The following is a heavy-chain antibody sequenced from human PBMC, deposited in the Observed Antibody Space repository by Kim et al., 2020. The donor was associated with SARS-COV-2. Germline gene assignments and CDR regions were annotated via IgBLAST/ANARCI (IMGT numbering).Heavy chain of an antibody. V-gene: IGHV6-1*01. Sequence: AVSVKSRITITPDSSKNQFSLQLSSVTPEDTAVYYCARGVERYYYYGMDVWGQGTTVTVSS. J-gene: IGHJ6*02. D-gene: IGHD3-16*01. CDR3: ARGVERYYYYGMDV.